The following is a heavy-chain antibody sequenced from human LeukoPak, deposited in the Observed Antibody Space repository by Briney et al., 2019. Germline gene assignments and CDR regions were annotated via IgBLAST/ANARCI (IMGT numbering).Heavy chain of an antibody. CDR1: GFTFSSYG. Sequence: GGSLRLSCAASGFTFSSYGMHWVRQAPGKGLEWVAVIWYDGSNKYYADSVRGRFTISRDNSKNTLYLQMNSLRAEDTAVYYCARDALAYCGGDCYSHFDYWGQGTLVTVSS. J-gene: IGHJ4*02. CDR3: ARDALAYCGGDCYSHFDY. CDR2: IWYDGSNK. V-gene: IGHV3-33*01. D-gene: IGHD2-21*02.